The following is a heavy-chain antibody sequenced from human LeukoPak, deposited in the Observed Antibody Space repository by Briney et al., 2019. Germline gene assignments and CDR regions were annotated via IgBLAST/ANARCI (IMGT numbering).Heavy chain of an antibody. CDR1: GGSISGYY. V-gene: IGHV4-34*01. Sequence: PSETLSLTCAVYGGSISGYYWSWIRQPPGKGLEWIGEINHSGSTNYNPSLKSRVTISVDTSKNQFSLKLSSVTAADTAVYYCARARGYSYGDFDYWGQGTLVTVSS. J-gene: IGHJ4*02. CDR3: ARARGYSYGDFDY. D-gene: IGHD5-18*01. CDR2: INHSGST.